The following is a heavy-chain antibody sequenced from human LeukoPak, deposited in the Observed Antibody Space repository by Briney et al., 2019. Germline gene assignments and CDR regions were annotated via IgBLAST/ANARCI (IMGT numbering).Heavy chain of an antibody. V-gene: IGHV1-69*04. J-gene: IGHJ6*02. CDR2: IIPILGIA. CDR1: GYTFTGYY. CDR3: ARERADGYGMDV. Sequence: ASVKVSCKASGYTFTGYYMHWVRQAPGQGLEWMGRIIPILGIANYAQKFQGRVTITADKSTSTAYMELSSLRSEDTAVYYCARERADGYGMDVWGQGTTVTVSS.